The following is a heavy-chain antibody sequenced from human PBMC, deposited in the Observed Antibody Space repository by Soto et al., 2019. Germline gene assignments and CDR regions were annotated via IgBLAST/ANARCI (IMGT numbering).Heavy chain of an antibody. J-gene: IGHJ4*02. CDR2: ISVDGGTK. CDR3: AREWRFGSYIDY. CDR1: RFPLRSYN. V-gene: IGHV3-30-3*01. Sequence: GSLRLSCAASRFPLRSYNMYWVRQPPGQGLEWVALISVDGGTKNYADSVKGRFTVSRDNSENNLSIQMNSLRPEETAVYFCAREWRFGSYIDYWSQGTLVTASS. D-gene: IGHD3-10*01.